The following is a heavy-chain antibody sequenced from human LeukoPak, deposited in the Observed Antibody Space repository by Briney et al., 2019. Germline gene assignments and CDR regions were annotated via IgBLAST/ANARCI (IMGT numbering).Heavy chain of an antibody. J-gene: IGHJ4*02. CDR3: ARDSYSSGWYY. Sequence: PGGSLRLSRAASGFTVSSNYMSWVRQAPGKGLEWVSVIYSGGSTYYADSVKGRFTISRDNSKNTLYLQMNSLRAEDTAVYYCARDSYSSGWYYWGQGTLVTVSS. CDR2: IYSGGST. V-gene: IGHV3-53*01. CDR1: GFTVSSNY. D-gene: IGHD6-19*01.